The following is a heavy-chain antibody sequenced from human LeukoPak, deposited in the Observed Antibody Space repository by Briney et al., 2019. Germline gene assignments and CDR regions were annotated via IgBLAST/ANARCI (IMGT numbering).Heavy chain of an antibody. D-gene: IGHD5-18*01. Sequence: SETLSLTCAVSRYSISSGYYWGWIRQPPGKGLEWIGNKFHSGSTYSNPALKSRVTISVDTSKNQFSLKLSSVTAADTAVYYCASSTRGYTYGWYYFDYWGQGTLVTVSS. J-gene: IGHJ4*02. CDR1: RYSISSGYY. V-gene: IGHV4-38-2*01. CDR3: ASSTRGYTYGWYYFDY. CDR2: KFHSGST.